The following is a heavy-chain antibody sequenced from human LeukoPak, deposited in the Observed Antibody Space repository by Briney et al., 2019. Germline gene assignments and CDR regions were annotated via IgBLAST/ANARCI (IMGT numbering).Heavy chain of an antibody. CDR2: IRYDGSNK. V-gene: IGHV3-30*02. CDR3: AKDTSNFDY. CDR1: GFTFSSYG. Sequence: GXXLRLSCAASGFTFSSYGMHWVRQAPGKGLEWVAVIRYDGSNKSYADSLMGRFTISRDNSKSTLYLQMNRLRAEDTAVYYCAKDTSNFDYWGQGTLVTVSS. J-gene: IGHJ4*02.